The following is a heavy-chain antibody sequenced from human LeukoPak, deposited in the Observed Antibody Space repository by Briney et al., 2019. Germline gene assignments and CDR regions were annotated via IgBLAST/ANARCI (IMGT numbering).Heavy chain of an antibody. CDR2: IYSGGST. J-gene: IGHJ6*02. CDR1: GFTVSSNY. Sequence: PGGSLRLSCAASGFTVSSNYMSWVRQAPGKGLEWVSVIYSGGSTYYADSVKGRFTISRDNSKNTLYLQMNSLRAEDTAVYYCARVIIYCSGGSCYSSYYYYGMDVWGQGTTVTVSS. D-gene: IGHD2-15*01. V-gene: IGHV3-53*01. CDR3: ARVIIYCSGGSCYSSYYYYGMDV.